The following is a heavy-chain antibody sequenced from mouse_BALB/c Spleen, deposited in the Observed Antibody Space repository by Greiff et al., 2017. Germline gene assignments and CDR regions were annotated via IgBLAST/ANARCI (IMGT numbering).Heavy chain of an antibody. CDR2: IWAGGST. Sequence: VQLVESGPGLVAPSQSLSITCTVSGFSLTRYGVHWVRQPPGKGLEWLGVIWAGGSTNYNSALMSRLSISKDNSKSQVFLKMNSLQTDDTAMYYCAREGGVNYYGSTFYAMDYWGQGTSVTVSS. V-gene: IGHV2-9*02. CDR1: GFSLTRYG. J-gene: IGHJ4*01. D-gene: IGHD1-1*01. CDR3: AREGGVNYYGSTFYAMDY.